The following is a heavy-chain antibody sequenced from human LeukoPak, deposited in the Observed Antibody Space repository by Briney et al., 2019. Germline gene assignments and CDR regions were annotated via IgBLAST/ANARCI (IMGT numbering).Heavy chain of an antibody. D-gene: IGHD3-16*01. Sequence: GGSLRLSCAASGFTFSSYAMSWVRQAPGKGLEWVSAISGSGGTAYYADSVKGRFTISRDNSKNTLYLQMNSLRAEDTAVYYCAKVYDYVWGSYGDRYYFDYWGQGTLVTVSS. CDR2: ISGSGGTA. CDR1: GFTFSSYA. J-gene: IGHJ4*02. V-gene: IGHV3-23*01. CDR3: AKVYDYVWGSYGDRYYFDY.